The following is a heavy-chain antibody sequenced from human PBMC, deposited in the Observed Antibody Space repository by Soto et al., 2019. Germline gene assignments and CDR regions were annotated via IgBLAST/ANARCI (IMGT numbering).Heavy chain of an antibody. J-gene: IGHJ4*02. CDR1: GFTFSGSA. Sequence: GGSLRLSCAASGFTFSGSAMHWVCQASGKGLEWVGRIRSKANSYATAYAASVKGRFTISRDDSKNTAYLQMNSLKTEDTAVYYCTRPDAGFDYWGQGTLVTVSS. CDR2: IRSKANSYAT. CDR3: TRPDAGFDY. V-gene: IGHV3-73*01.